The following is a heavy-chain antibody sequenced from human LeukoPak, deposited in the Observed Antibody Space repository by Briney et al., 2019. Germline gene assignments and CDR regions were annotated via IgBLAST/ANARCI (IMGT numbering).Heavy chain of an antibody. CDR3: ARHSTTFYYGSGKTQNWFDP. CDR2: IYYSGST. D-gene: IGHD3-10*01. J-gene: IGHJ5*02. Sequence: SETLSLTCTVSGGSVSSYYWSWIRQPPGKGLEWIGYIYYSGSTNYNPSLKSRVTVSVDTSKNQFSLKLSSVTAADTAVYYCARHSTTFYYGSGKTQNWFDPWGQGILVTVSS. V-gene: IGHV4-59*08. CDR1: GGSVSSYY.